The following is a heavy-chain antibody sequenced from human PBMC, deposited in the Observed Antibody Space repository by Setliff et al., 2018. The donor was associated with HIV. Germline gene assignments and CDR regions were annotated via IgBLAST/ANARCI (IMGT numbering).Heavy chain of an antibody. V-gene: IGHV4-4*09. Sequence: SETLSLTCTVSGASFTTHYWSLIRQPPGKGLEWIGCISTSGSTNYNPSLKSRVTLSIDMSKNQFSLKMSSVTAADTAVYYCTRLAGGYADYWGRGTLVTVSS. CDR2: ISTSGST. CDR1: GASFTTHY. J-gene: IGHJ2*01. D-gene: IGHD5-12*01. CDR3: TRLAGGYADY.